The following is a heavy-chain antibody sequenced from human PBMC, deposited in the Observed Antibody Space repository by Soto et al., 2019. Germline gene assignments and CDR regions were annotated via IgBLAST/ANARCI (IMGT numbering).Heavy chain of an antibody. CDR2: ISNDGNRQ. V-gene: IGHV3-30-3*01. D-gene: IGHD5-18*01. CDR1: GFSFSSQA. Sequence: HEQLMESGGGVVQPGRSLRLSCVASGFSFSSQAMHWVRQAPGKGLERVAAISNDGNRQLYADSVKDRFTISRDNSRNTLDVQMNILRTEDTGVYFCARDIYSYGSVGTPDIWGQGTMVTVSS. CDR3: ARDIYSYGSVGTPDI. J-gene: IGHJ3*02.